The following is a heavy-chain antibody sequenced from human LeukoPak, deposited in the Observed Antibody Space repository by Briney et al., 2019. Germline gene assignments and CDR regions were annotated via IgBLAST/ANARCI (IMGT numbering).Heavy chain of an antibody. J-gene: IGHJ4*02. Sequence: GGSLRLSCAASGFTFSSYGMHWVRQAPGKGLEWVAFIRYDGSNKYYADSVKGRFTISRDNSKNTLYLQMDSLRAEDTAVYYCAKDYPPPNLYYYDSSGYLDYWGQGTLVTVSS. CDR2: IRYDGSNK. CDR3: AKDYPPPNLYYYDSSGYLDY. D-gene: IGHD3-22*01. V-gene: IGHV3-30*02. CDR1: GFTFSSYG.